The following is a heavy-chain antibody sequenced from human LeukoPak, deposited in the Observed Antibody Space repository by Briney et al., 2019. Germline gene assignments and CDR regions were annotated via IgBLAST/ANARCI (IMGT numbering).Heavy chain of an antibody. J-gene: IGHJ1*01. D-gene: IGHD3-16*02. CDR2: IKSKTEGGTT. V-gene: IGHV3-15*01. Sequence: GGSLRLSCAASGFTLCNAWMSWVRQAPGKGREWVGCIKSKTEGGTTEYAAPVKGRFTISRDDSKNTPYLQINSLKTEEKAVRYCTTAVSYVWESYREVYFYLGGQGTLVTVS. CDR1: GFTLCNAW. CDR3: TTAVSYVWESYREVYFYL.